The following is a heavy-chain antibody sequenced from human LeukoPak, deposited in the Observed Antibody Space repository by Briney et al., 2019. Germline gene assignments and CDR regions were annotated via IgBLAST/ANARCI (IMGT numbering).Heavy chain of an antibody. V-gene: IGHV3-13*01. CDR3: ARGGLYGMDV. CDR2: IGTAGDT. Sequence: HTGGSLRLSCAASGFTFSSYDMHWVRLEAGKGLEWVSAIGTAGDTYYPGSVKGRFTISRENAKNSLYLQMNSLRAGDTAVYYCARGGLYGMDVWGQGTTVTVSS. J-gene: IGHJ6*02. CDR1: GFTFSSYD.